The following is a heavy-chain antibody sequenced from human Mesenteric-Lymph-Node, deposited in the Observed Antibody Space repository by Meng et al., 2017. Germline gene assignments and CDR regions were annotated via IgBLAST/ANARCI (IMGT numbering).Heavy chain of an antibody. CDR2: IKQDGSAT. Sequence: GGSLRLSCAASGFTFSRYWMSWVRQAPGKGLEWVANIKQDGSATYYVDSVKGRFTISRDNAKNSVYLEMNSLRAEDTAIYYCAKDRTHVLHWFGDFDYWGQGTLVTVSS. D-gene: IGHD3-10*01. J-gene: IGHJ4*02. CDR3: AKDRTHVLHWFGDFDY. V-gene: IGHV3-7*01. CDR1: GFTFSRYW.